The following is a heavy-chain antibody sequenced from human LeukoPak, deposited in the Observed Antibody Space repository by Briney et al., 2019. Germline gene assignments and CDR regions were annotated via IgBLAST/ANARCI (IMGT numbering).Heavy chain of an antibody. Sequence: GESLKISCKDSGYSFNIYWIAWVRQRPGKGLEWMGIIYPGYSDTRYSPSFQGQGTISADKSISTAYLQWSSLKASDTAMYYCARLDNWNSPWNFDYWGQGTLVTVSS. D-gene: IGHD1-7*01. V-gene: IGHV5-51*01. CDR2: IYPGYSDT. CDR3: ARLDNWNSPWNFDY. J-gene: IGHJ4*02. CDR1: GYSFNIYW.